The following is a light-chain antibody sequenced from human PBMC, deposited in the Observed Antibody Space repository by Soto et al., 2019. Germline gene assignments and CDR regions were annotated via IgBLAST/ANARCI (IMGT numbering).Light chain of an antibody. CDR1: QSVSSYF. CDR3: QQYGTSPPT. CDR2: GAS. Sequence: EIVLTQSPGTLSLSQGERATLSCKASQSVSSYFLAWYQRKPGQAPRLLIYGASYRATDIPYRFSGSGSGTDFTLTITRLEPEDFAVYYCQQYGTSPPTFGQGTKVEI. J-gene: IGKJ1*01. V-gene: IGKV3-20*01.